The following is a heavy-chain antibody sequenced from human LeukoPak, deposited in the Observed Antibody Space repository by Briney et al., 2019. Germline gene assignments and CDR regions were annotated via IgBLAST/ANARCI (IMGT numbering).Heavy chain of an antibody. CDR3: ARDRFLEHLFDY. D-gene: IGHD3-3*01. CDR1: GGSISSYY. Sequence: PSETLSLTCTVSGGSISSYYWSWLRQPAGKGLEWIGRIYTSGSTNYNPALKSRVTMSVDTSKNQFSLKLSSVTAADTAVYYCARDRFLEHLFDYWGQGTLVTVSS. V-gene: IGHV4-4*07. CDR2: IYTSGST. J-gene: IGHJ4*02.